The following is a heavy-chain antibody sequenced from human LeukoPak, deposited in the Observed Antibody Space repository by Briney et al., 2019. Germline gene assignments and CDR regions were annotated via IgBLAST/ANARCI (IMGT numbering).Heavy chain of an antibody. V-gene: IGHV3-7*01. Sequence: GGSLRLSCAASGFTFSSYWMSWVRQAPGKGLEWVANIKQDGSEKYYVDSVKGRFTISRDNAKNSLYLQMNSLRAEDTAVYYCARDGCGGSYYGAFDIWGQGTMVTVSS. CDR3: ARDGCGGSYYGAFDI. J-gene: IGHJ3*02. CDR1: GFTFSSYW. CDR2: IKQDGSEK. D-gene: IGHD1-26*01.